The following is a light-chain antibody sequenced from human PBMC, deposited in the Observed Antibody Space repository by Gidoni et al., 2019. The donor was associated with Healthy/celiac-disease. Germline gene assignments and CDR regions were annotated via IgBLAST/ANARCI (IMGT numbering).Light chain of an antibody. V-gene: IGKV3-15*01. Sequence: EIVMTQSPATLSVSPGERATLSCRASQSVSSNLAWYQQKPGQAPRLLLYGASTRATCIPARFSGSGSGTEFTLTISSLQSEDFAVYYCQQYNNWPIFTFGPXTKVDIK. CDR1: QSVSSN. CDR3: QQYNNWPIFT. J-gene: IGKJ3*01. CDR2: GAS.